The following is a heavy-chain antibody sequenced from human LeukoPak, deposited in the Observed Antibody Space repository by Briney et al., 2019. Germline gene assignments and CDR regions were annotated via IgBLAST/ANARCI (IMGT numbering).Heavy chain of an antibody. CDR2: ISYDGSNK. D-gene: IGHD1-26*01. CDR1: GFTFSSYA. Sequence: GGSLRLSCAASGFTFSSYAMHWVRQAPGKGLEWVAVISYDGSNKYYADSMKGRFTISRDNSKNTLYLQMNSLRAEDTAVYYCARDMGVELLEVYYYYYGMDVWGQGTTVTVSS. J-gene: IGHJ6*02. CDR3: ARDMGVELLEVYYYYYGMDV. V-gene: IGHV3-30*04.